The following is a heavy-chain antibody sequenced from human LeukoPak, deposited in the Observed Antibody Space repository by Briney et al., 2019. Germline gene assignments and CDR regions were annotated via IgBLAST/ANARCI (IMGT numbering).Heavy chain of an antibody. J-gene: IGHJ4*02. CDR1: GFSFSSYW. CDR3: AREGGGYYDSSGYYYY. V-gene: IGHV3-7*01. Sequence: GGSLRLSCAASGFSFSSYWMSWVRQAPGKGLEWVANIKQDGRVKYYVDSVKGRFTISSDNAKNSLYLQMNSLRAEDTAVYYCAREGGGYYDSSGYYYYWGQGILVTVSS. CDR2: IKQDGRVK. D-gene: IGHD3-22*01.